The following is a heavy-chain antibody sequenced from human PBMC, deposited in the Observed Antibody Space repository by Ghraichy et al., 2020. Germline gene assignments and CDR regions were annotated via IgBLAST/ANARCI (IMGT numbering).Heavy chain of an antibody. Sequence: SGPTLVKPKETPTLTSTSPGFSLAVLELVLAGFVRPPEKALNWLALIYGEDDRPYSPSLGNKLAITKDTSKTQVVLLRTNMDPVDTATYYCAHIVITYGGIVADDAFDFWGQGTVVTVSS. CDR2: IYGEDDR. D-gene: IGHD3-16*02. CDR1: GFSLAVLELV. V-gene: IGHV2-5*02. CDR3: AHIVITYGGIVADDAFDF. J-gene: IGHJ3*01.